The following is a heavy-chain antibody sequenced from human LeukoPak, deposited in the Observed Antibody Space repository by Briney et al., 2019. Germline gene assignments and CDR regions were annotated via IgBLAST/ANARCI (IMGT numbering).Heavy chain of an antibody. CDR3: AKDTRYYYDSSGYYGGLYYFDY. CDR2: ISSSSSYI. Sequence: GGSLRLSCAASGFTFSSYSMNWVRQAPGKGLEWVSSISSSSSYIYYADSVKGRFTISRDNSKNTLYLQMNSLRAEDTAVYYCAKDTRYYYDSSGYYGGLYYFDYWGQGTLVTVSS. CDR1: GFTFSSYS. V-gene: IGHV3-21*04. D-gene: IGHD3-22*01. J-gene: IGHJ4*02.